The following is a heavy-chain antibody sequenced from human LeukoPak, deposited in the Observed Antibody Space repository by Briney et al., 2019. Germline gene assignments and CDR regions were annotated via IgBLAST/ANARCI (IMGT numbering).Heavy chain of an antibody. Sequence: SETLSLTCTVSGGSISSYYWSWIRQPAGKGLEWIGRIYTSGSTNYNPSLKSRVTMSVDTSKNQFSLKLSSVTAADTAVYYCARDYDFWSGYPNWFDPWGQGTLVTVSS. J-gene: IGHJ5*02. V-gene: IGHV4-4*07. CDR2: IYTSGST. D-gene: IGHD3-3*01. CDR3: ARDYDFWSGYPNWFDP. CDR1: GGSISSYY.